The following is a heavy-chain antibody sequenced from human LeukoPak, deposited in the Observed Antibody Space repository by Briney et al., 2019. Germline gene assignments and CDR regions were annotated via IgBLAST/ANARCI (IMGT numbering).Heavy chain of an antibody. V-gene: IGHV3-74*01. CDR3: ARGGAPPDY. CDR2: ISNVGSST. J-gene: IGHJ4*02. CDR1: GFTFSSSW. Sequence: PGGSLRLSCAASGFTFSSSWMHWVRQAPGKGLVWVSRISNVGSSTNYADSVKGRFTISRDNAKNSLYLQMNSLRAEDTAVYYCARGGAPPDYWGQGTLVTVSS.